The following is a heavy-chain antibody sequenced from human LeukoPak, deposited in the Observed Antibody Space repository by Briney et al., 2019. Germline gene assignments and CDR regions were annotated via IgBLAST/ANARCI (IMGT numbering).Heavy chain of an antibody. CDR1: GGSISSSSYY. CDR2: IYYSGST. Sequence: SETLSLTCTVSGGSISSSSYYWGWIRQPPGKGLEWIGSIYYSGSTYYNPSLKSRVTISVDTSKNQFSLKLSSVTAADTTMYYCARHSRDPRSGPSVDYWGQGTLVTVSS. CDR3: ARHSRDPRSGPSVDY. D-gene: IGHD2-15*01. J-gene: IGHJ4*02. V-gene: IGHV4-39*01.